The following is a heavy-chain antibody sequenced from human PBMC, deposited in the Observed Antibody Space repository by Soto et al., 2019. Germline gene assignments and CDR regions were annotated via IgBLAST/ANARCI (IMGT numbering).Heavy chain of an antibody. Sequence: GGSLRLSCAASGFTFSSYAMSWVRQAPGKGLEWVSAISGSGGSTYYADSVKGRFTISRDNSKNTLYLQMNSLRAEDTAVYYCAKDPYCSGGSCYSGVDAFDIWGQGTMVTVSS. CDR3: AKDPYCSGGSCYSGVDAFDI. J-gene: IGHJ3*02. CDR2: ISGSGGST. CDR1: GFTFSSYA. D-gene: IGHD2-15*01. V-gene: IGHV3-23*01.